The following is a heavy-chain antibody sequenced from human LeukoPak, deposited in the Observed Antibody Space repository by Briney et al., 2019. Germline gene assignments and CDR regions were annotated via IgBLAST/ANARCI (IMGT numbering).Heavy chain of an antibody. Sequence: SETLSLTCTVSGGSISSGGYYWSWIRQPPGKGLEWIGYFYYSGSTYYNPSLKSRVTISVDTSKNQFSLKLSSVTAADTAVYYCARGRDILTGPSGFDYWGQGTLVTVSS. J-gene: IGHJ4*02. CDR3: ARGRDILTGPSGFDY. CDR1: GGSISSGGYY. CDR2: FYYSGST. V-gene: IGHV4-31*03. D-gene: IGHD3-9*01.